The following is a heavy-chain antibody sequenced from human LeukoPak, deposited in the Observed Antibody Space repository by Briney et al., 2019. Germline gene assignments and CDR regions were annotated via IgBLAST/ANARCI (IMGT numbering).Heavy chain of an antibody. D-gene: IGHD4-17*01. J-gene: IGHJ5*02. CDR3: ARCKDYGDYVGHPRNNWFDP. CDR1: GGSISSSSYY. CDR2: IYYSGST. V-gene: IGHV4-39*07. Sequence: PSETLSLTCTVSGGSISSSSYYWGWIRQPQGKGLEWIGSIYYSGSTYYNPSLKSRVTISVDTSKNQFSLKLSSVTAADTAVYYCARCKDYGDYVGHPRNNWFDPWGQGTLVTVSS.